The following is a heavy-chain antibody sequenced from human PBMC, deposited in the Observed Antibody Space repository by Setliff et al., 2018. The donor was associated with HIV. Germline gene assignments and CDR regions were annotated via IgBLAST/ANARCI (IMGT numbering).Heavy chain of an antibody. CDR1: GVSITSATYY. V-gene: IGHV4-31*11. CDR3: ARDLGAANA. CDR2: IDYSGSA. J-gene: IGHJ4*02. D-gene: IGHD3-16*01. Sequence: ASETLSLTCAVSGVSITSATYYWSWIRHSPGKGLEWIGYIDYSGSAFYNPSLKSRITINPDTSKNQFSLQLNSVTPEDTAVYYCARDLGAANAWGQGTLVTVSS.